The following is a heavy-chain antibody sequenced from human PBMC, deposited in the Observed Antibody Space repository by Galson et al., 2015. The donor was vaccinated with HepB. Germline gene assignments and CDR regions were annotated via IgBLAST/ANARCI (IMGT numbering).Heavy chain of an antibody. D-gene: IGHD6-19*01. J-gene: IGHJ4*02. CDR2: IYYSGST. CDR3: ARMHYLGRKYSSGSATNPFDY. Sequence: WARQPPGKGLEWTGSIYYSGSTYYNPSLKSRVTISVDTSKNQFSLKLSSVTAADTAVYYCARMHYLGRKYSSGSATNPFDYWGQGTLVTVSS. V-gene: IGHV4-39*01.